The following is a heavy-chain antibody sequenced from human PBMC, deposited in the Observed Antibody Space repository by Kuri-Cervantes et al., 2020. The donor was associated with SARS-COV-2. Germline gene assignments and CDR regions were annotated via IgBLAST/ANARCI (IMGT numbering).Heavy chain of an antibody. CDR1: GGSISSYY. V-gene: IGHV4-4*07. J-gene: IGHJ3*02. Sequence: SETLSLTCTVSGGSISSYYWSWIRQPAGKGLEWIGRIYTSGSTYYNPSLKSRVTISVDTSKNQFSLKLSSVTAADTAVYYCANTIVVVPAASPDAFDIWGQGTMVTVSS. D-gene: IGHD2-2*01. CDR2: IYTSGST. CDR3: ANTIVVVPAASPDAFDI.